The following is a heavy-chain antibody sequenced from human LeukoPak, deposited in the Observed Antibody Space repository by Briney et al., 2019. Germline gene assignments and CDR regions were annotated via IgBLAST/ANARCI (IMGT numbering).Heavy chain of an antibody. V-gene: IGHV4-39*07. CDR3: ARDTYYYDRGVPWVY. Sequence: KASETLSLTCTVSGGSISSSSYYWGWIRQPPGKGLEWIGSIYYSGSTYYNPSLKSRVTISVDTSKNQFSLKLSSVTAADTAVYYCARDTYYYDRGVPWVYWGQGTLVTVSS. CDR1: GGSISSSSYY. CDR2: IYYSGST. J-gene: IGHJ4*02. D-gene: IGHD3-22*01.